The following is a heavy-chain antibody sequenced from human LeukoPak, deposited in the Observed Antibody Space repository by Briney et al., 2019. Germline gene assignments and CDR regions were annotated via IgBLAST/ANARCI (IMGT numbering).Heavy chain of an antibody. Sequence: PGRSLRLSCVASGFTFSTYGMHWVRQAPGKGLEWVADLSFDGSNRHYGDSVKGRFTISRDNSKNTLYLQMSSLGTEDTAVYYCVKDRSSSGNYHDFDYWGQGALVTVSS. V-gene: IGHV3-30*18. D-gene: IGHD3-22*01. J-gene: IGHJ4*02. CDR1: GFTFSTYG. CDR2: LSFDGSNR. CDR3: VKDRSSSGNYHDFDY.